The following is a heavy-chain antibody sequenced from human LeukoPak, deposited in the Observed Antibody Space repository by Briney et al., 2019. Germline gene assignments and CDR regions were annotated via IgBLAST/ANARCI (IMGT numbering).Heavy chain of an antibody. V-gene: IGHV4-38-2*02. Sequence: TSETLSLTCTVSGYSISSGYYWGWIRQPPGKGLEWIGSIYQSGSTYYNPSLKSRVTISVDTSKNQFSLKLSSVTAADTAVYYCAREITLVVPPGWFDPWGQGTLVTVPS. CDR3: AREITLVVPPGWFDP. CDR1: GYSISSGYY. CDR2: IYQSGST. J-gene: IGHJ5*02. D-gene: IGHD2-2*01.